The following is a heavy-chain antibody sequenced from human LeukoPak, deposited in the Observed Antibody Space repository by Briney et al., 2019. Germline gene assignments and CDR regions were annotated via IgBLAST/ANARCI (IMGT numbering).Heavy chain of an antibody. CDR1: GFTVSSNY. J-gene: IGHJ3*01. Sequence: GGSLRLSCAASGFTVSSNYMSWVRQAPGKGLEWVSVMYSGGSTYYADSVKGRFTISRDNSKNTLYLQMNSLRAEDTAVYYCALSSNYDSSGQTNLDAFDFWGQGTMVTVSS. CDR2: MYSGGST. V-gene: IGHV3-66*02. CDR3: ALSSNYDSSGQTNLDAFDF. D-gene: IGHD3-22*01.